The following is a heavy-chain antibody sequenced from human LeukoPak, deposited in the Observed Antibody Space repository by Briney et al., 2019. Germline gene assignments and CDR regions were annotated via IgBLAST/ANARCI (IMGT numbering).Heavy chain of an antibody. CDR3: ARDPLKFTVVTPS. J-gene: IGHJ5*02. Sequence: SETLSLTCTVSGGSISSGGYYWSWIRQHPGKGLEWIGYIYYSGSTYYNPSLKSRVTISVDTSKNQFSLKLSSVTAADTAVYYCARDPLKFTVVTPSWGQGTLVTVSS. D-gene: IGHD4-23*01. CDR2: IYYSGST. V-gene: IGHV4-31*03. CDR1: GGSISSGGYY.